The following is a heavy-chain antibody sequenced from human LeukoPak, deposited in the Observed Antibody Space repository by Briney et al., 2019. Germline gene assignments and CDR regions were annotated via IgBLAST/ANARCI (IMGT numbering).Heavy chain of an antibody. CDR2: ISGSGGST. CDR1: GFTFSSYA. J-gene: IGHJ3*02. V-gene: IGHV3-23*01. D-gene: IGHD3-3*01. Sequence: TGGSLRLSCAASGFTFSSYAMSWVRQAPGKGLELVSAISGSGGSTYYADSVKGRFTISRDNSKNTLYLQMNSLRAEDTAVYYCAKDSAIFGVVIVLDAFDIWGQGTMVTVSS. CDR3: AKDSAIFGVVIVLDAFDI.